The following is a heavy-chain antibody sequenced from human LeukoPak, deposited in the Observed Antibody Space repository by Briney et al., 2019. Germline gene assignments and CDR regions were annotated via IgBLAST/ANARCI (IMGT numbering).Heavy chain of an antibody. V-gene: IGHV3-48*01. CDR2: ISSSSSAI. J-gene: IGHJ4*02. Sequence: GGSLRLSCAASGFTFSSYAMNWVRQAPGKGLEWVSYISSSSSAIYYGDSVKGQFTISRDNDKNSLSLQMNSVRAEDTAVYYCERDKGGIDYWGQGTLVTVSS. CDR3: ERDKGGIDY. D-gene: IGHD3-16*01. CDR1: GFTFSSYA.